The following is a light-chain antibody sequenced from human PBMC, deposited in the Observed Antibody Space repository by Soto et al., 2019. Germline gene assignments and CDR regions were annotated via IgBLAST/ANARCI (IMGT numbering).Light chain of an antibody. CDR3: QQYYNVPWT. CDR2: WAS. V-gene: IGKV4-1*01. Sequence: DDGGTQSPDSLAVSLGERATINCKSSQSFLYSSNNKNYLAWYQQKPGQPPKLLIYWASTRESGVPDRFSGSGSGTDFTLTISSLQAEDVAVYYCQQYYNVPWTFGQGTNVDVK. CDR1: QSFLYSSNNKNY. J-gene: IGKJ1*01.